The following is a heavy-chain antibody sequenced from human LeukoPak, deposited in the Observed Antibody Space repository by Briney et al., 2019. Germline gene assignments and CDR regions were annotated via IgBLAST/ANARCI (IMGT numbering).Heavy chain of an antibody. CDR2: IIPIFGTA. V-gene: IGHV1-69*05. Sequence: ASVKVSCKASGGTFSSYAISWVRQAPGQGLEWMGGIIPIFGTANYAQKFQGRVTITTDESTSTAYMGLSSLRSEDTAVYYCATHGIAAADPPFDYWGQGTLVTVSS. CDR1: GGTFSSYA. CDR3: ATHGIAAADPPFDY. J-gene: IGHJ4*02. D-gene: IGHD6-13*01.